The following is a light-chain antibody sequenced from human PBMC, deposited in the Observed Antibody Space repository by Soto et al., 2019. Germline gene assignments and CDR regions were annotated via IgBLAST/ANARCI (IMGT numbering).Light chain of an antibody. Sequence: LKQSPGALSLSTGERATLSCRASQSVSSYLAWYQQKPGQAPRLLIYGASSRATGIPDSFSGSGSGTDFTLTIIRLEPEDFAVYYCQQYGISPSFGQGTKVDI. CDR3: QQYGISPS. J-gene: IGKJ1*01. V-gene: IGKV3-20*01. CDR1: QSVSSY. CDR2: GAS.